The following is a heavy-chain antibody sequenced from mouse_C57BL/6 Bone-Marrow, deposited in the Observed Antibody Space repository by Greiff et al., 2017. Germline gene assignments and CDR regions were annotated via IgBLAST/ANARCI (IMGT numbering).Heavy chain of an antibody. CDR1: GFTFTDYY. J-gene: IGHJ1*03. D-gene: IGHD4-1*01. Sequence: EVMLVESGGGLVQPGGSLSLSCAASGFTFTDYYMSWVRQPPGKALEWLGFIRNKANGYTTEYSASVKGRFTISRDNSQSILYLQMNALRAEDSATYYCARYDWDFWYVDVWGTGTTVTVSS. CDR2: IRNKANGYTT. CDR3: ARYDWDFWYVDV. V-gene: IGHV7-3*01.